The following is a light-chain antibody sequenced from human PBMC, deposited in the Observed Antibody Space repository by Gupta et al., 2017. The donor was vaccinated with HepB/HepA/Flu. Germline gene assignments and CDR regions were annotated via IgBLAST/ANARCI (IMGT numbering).Light chain of an antibody. V-gene: IGLV2-14*03. J-gene: IGLJ3*02. CDR3: IAKRRDNNWV. CDR2: DVS. Sequence: SALTQPASVSGSPGQSLTISCTGTSSDVGGYNYVSWYQQHPGKAPKLIIYDVSNRPSGVANRFSGSKSGNTASLTISGREAEDEADYYGIAKRRDNNWVFGGGTKLTVL. CDR1: SSDVGGYNY.